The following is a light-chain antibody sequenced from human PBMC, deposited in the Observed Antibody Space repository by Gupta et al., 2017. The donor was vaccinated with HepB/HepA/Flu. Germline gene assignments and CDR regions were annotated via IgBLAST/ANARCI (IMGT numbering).Light chain of an antibody. Sequence: DIVLTQSPGTLSLSPGERATLSCRASQSVSSSYLAWYQQKPGQAPRLLIYGASSRATGIPDRFSGSGSGTDFTLTISRLEPEDFAVYYCPQYGSSPRTFGRGTKVEIK. CDR3: PQYGSSPRT. CDR2: GAS. CDR1: QSVSSSY. J-gene: IGKJ4*02. V-gene: IGKV3-20*01.